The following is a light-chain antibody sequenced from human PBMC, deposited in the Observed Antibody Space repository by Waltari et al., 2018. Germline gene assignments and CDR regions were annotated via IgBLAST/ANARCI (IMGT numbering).Light chain of an antibody. CDR2: SNH. J-gene: IGLJ2*01. CDR3: STWDDSLNNLV. Sequence: QSVLTQPPSVSGTPGQRVTISCSGSSSNIGSRTMNWYRQLPGTAPKLLIFSNHRRPAGVPDRLSASKSGTSASLFISGLQSEDEGTYYCSTWDDSLNNLVFGGGTKLTVL. V-gene: IGLV1-44*01. CDR1: SSNIGSRT.